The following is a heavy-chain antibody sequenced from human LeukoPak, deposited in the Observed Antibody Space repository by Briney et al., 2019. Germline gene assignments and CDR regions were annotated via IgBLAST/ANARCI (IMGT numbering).Heavy chain of an antibody. CDR2: FDPEDGET. Sequence: ASVKVSCKVSGYTLTELSMHWVRQAPGKGLEWMGGFDPEDGETIYAQKFQGRVTMTEDTSTDTAYMELSSLRSEDTAVYYCARSNYGDYGEGHHLAYYYYMDVWGKGTTVTVSS. J-gene: IGHJ6*03. CDR1: GYTLTELS. CDR3: ARSNYGDYGEGHHLAYYYYMDV. D-gene: IGHD4-17*01. V-gene: IGHV1-24*01.